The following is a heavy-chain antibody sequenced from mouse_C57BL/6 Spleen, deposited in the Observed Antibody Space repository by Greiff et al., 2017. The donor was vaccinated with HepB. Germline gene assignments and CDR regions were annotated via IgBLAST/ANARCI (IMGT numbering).Heavy chain of an antibody. CDR3: ARAPPLDY. CDR1: GYTFTSYW. V-gene: IGHV1-64*01. CDR2: IHPNSGST. Sequence: VQLQQPGAELVKPGASVKLSCKASGYTFTSYWMHWVKQRPGQGLEWIGMIHPNSGSTNYNEKFKSKATLTVDKSSSTAYMQRTTLTSEDSAVYYCARAPPLDYWGQGTTLTVSS. J-gene: IGHJ2*01.